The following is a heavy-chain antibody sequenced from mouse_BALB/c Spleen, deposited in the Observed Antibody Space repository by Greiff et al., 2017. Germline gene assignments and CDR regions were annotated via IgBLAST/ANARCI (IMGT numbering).Heavy chain of an antibody. CDR3: ARSYYGSSPFAY. CDR1: GYSITSDYA. V-gene: IGHV3-2*02. J-gene: IGHJ3*01. Sequence: EVKLMESGPGLVKPSQSLSLTCTVTGYSITSDYAWNWIRQFPGNKLEWMGYISYSGSTSYNPSLKSRISITRDTSKNQFFLPLNSVTTEDTATYYCARSYYGSSPFAYWGQGTLVTVSA. CDR2: ISYSGST. D-gene: IGHD1-1*01.